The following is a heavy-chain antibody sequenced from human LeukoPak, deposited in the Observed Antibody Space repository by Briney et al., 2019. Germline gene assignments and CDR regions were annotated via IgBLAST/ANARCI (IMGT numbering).Heavy chain of an antibody. V-gene: IGHV4-4*02. CDR2: IYHSGST. J-gene: IGHJ5*02. CDR3: AREFKYDILTGHNWFDP. Sequence: SGTLSLTCAVSGGSISSSNWWSWVRQPPGKGLEWIGEIYHSGSTNYNPCLKSRVTISVDKSKNQFSLKLSSVTAADTAVYYCAREFKYDILTGHNWFDPWGQGTLVTVSS. CDR1: GGSISSSNW. D-gene: IGHD3-9*01.